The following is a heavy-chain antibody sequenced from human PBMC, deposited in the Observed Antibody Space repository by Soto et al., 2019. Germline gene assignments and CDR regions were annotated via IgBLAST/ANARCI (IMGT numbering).Heavy chain of an antibody. CDR3: ARDRLDDPYFDY. J-gene: IGHJ4*02. CDR2: IYYSGST. V-gene: IGHV4-61*01. CDR1: GGSVSSGSYY. Sequence: SETLSLTCTVSGGSVSSGSYYWSWIRQPPGKGLEWIGYIYYSGSTTYNPSLKSRVTISVDTSKNRFSLNLTSVTAADTAVYYCARDRLDDPYFDYWGQGTLVTVSS. D-gene: IGHD6-19*01.